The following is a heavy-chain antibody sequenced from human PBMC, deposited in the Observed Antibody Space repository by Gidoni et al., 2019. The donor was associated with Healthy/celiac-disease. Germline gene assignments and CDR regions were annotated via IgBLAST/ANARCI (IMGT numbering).Heavy chain of an antibody. CDR3: AILTTVTTTGDY. V-gene: IGHV3-23*01. D-gene: IGHD4-17*01. CDR2: ISGSGGST. CDR1: GFTFSSYA. J-gene: IGHJ4*02. Sequence: EVQLLESGGGLVQPGGSLRLSCAASGFTFSSYAMSWVRQAPGKGLEWVSAISGSGGSTYYADSVKGRFTISRDNSKNTLYLQMNSLRAEDTAVYYCAILTTVTTTGDYWGQGTLVTVSS.